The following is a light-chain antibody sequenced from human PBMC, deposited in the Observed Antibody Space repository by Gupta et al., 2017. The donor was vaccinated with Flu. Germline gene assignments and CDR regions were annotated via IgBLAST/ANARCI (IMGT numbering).Light chain of an antibody. CDR2: LVS. CDR1: QGLDYIDGKTY. Sequence: ISYRSRQGLDYIDGKTYLHWFQQRPGQPPRPLIYLVSHRESGVPDRFSGSGSGTDFTLKISRVEAEDVGVYYCMQGAHWPWAFGQGTKVEIK. J-gene: IGKJ1*01. V-gene: IGKV2-30*01. CDR3: MQGAHWPWA.